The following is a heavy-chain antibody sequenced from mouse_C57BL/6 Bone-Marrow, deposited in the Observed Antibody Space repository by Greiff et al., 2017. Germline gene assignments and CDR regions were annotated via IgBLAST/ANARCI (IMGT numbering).Heavy chain of an antibody. CDR3: TTGYDYDRAWFAY. Sequence: VQLQQPGAELVRPGASVKLSCTASGFNIKDDYMHWVKQRPEQGLEWIGWIDPENGDTEYDSKFQGKATITADTSSNTAYLQLSSLTSEDTAVYYCTTGYDYDRAWFAYWGQGTLVTVSA. V-gene: IGHV14-4*01. D-gene: IGHD2-4*01. J-gene: IGHJ3*01. CDR2: IDPENGDT. CDR1: GFNIKDDY.